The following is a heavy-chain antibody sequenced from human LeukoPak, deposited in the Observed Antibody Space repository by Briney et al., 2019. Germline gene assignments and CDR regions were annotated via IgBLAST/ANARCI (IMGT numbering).Heavy chain of an antibody. V-gene: IGHV4-61*03. D-gene: IGHD2-2*01. CDR1: GDSVSSAYY. Sequence: SGTLSLTCTVSGDSVSSAYYWTWVRQPPGKGLEWIGNIYYSGSTNYNPSLESRVTISLDTSVNHFSLRLTSVTAADTAVYFCARAASTSCHECLGVWGQGTLVTVAS. CDR3: ARAASTSCHECLGV. J-gene: IGHJ4*02. CDR2: IYYSGST.